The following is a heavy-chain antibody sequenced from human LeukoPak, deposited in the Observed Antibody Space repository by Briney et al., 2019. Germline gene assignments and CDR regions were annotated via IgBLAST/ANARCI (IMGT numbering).Heavy chain of an antibody. CDR2: VGGSNGIT. Sequence: GGSLRLSCAASRFTFNSYAMSWVRQAPGKGLEWVSVVGGSNGITFYVGSVKGRFTISRDNSKDTLYLQMNSLRAEDTAVYYCARNENSGWGYFDYWGQGTLVTVSS. V-gene: IGHV3-23*01. CDR1: RFTFNSYA. J-gene: IGHJ4*02. D-gene: IGHD5-12*01. CDR3: ARNENSGWGYFDY.